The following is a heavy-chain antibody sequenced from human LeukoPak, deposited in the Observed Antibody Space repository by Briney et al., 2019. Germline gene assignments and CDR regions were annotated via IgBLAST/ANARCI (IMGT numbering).Heavy chain of an antibody. Sequence: GGSLRLSCAASGFTVSSNYMSWVRQAPGKGLEWVSVIYSGGSTYYADSVKGRFTISRDNSKNTLYLQMNSLRAEDTAVYYCARMEYSSGQRENYYYGMDVWGQGTTVTVSS. J-gene: IGHJ6*02. V-gene: IGHV3-66*01. CDR2: IYSGGST. CDR1: GFTVSSNY. D-gene: IGHD6-19*01. CDR3: ARMEYSSGQRENYYYGMDV.